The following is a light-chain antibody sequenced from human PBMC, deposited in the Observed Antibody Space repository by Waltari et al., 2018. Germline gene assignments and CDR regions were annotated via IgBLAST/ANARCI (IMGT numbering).Light chain of an antibody. V-gene: IGKV1-5*03. CDR3: QQYDSYSPT. Sequence: DIQMPQSPSTLSASVGNRVTFTCRDSQSISSWLAWFQQKPEKAPNLLIYQASSLESGVPSRFSGSGSGTEFTLTISSLQPDDFATYYCQQYDSYSPTFGQGTKVEIK. CDR2: QAS. J-gene: IGKJ1*01. CDR1: QSISSW.